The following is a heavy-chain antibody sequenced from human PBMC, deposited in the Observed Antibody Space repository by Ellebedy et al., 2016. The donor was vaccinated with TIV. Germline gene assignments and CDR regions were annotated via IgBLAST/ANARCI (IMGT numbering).Heavy chain of an antibody. J-gene: IGHJ6*02. CDR1: GYTFPSYY. V-gene: IGHV1-46*01. CDR2: INPYGGTT. D-gene: IGHD2-15*01. CDR3: ARISGKRSNYYYYAMDV. Sequence: ASVKVSCKASGYTFPSYYIHWVRQAPGQGLEWMGIINPYGGTTNYAQNFQGRVTMTRDTSTSTVYMELSSLRSEDTAVYYCARISGKRSNYYYYAMDVWGQGTTVTVSS.